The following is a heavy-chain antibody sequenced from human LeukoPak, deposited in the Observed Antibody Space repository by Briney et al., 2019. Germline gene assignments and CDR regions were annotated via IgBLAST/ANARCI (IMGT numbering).Heavy chain of an antibody. CDR1: GFTFSSYG. V-gene: IGHV3-33*01. J-gene: IGHJ6*02. CDR3: ARFYGSGSGYYYGMDV. D-gene: IGHD3-10*01. CDR2: IWYDGSNK. Sequence: GGSLRLSCAASGFTFSSYGMHWVRQAPGKGLEWVAVIWYDGSNKYYADSVKGRFTISRDNSKNTLHLQMNSLRAEDTAVCYCARFYGSGSGYYYGMDVWGQGTTVTVSS.